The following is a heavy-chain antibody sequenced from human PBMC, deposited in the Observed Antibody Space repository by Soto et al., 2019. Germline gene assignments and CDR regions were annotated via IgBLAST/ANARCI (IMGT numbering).Heavy chain of an antibody. D-gene: IGHD6-13*01. CDR2: IYNSGST. Sequence: SETLSLTCTVSGGSISSYYWSWIRQPPGKGLEWIGHIYNSGSTNYNPSLKSRVTISVDTSKNQFSLKLSSVTAADTAVYYCARPRGSSWYFFDYWGQGTLGTVSS. CDR3: ARPRGSSWYFFDY. CDR1: GGSISSYY. J-gene: IGHJ4*02. V-gene: IGHV4-59*08.